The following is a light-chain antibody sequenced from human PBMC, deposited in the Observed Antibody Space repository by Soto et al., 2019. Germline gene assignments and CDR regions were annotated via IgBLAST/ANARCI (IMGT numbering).Light chain of an antibody. CDR1: SANIGSNY. Sequence: QSVLIQPPSASGTPGQRVTISCSGSSANIGSNYVYWYQQLPGTAPKLLIYRNNLWPSGVPDRFSGSKSGTSASLAISGLRSEDEADYYCAAWEDSRSGVVFGGGTKLNVL. CDR2: RNN. CDR3: AAWEDSRSGVV. J-gene: IGLJ2*01. V-gene: IGLV1-47*01.